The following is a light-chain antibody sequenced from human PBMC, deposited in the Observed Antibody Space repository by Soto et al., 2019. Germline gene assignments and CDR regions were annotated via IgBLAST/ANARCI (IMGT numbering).Light chain of an antibody. V-gene: IGKV4-1*01. J-gene: IGKJ1*01. Sequence: DIVMTQSPDSLAVSLGERATINCKSSQSVLYSSNNKNYLAWYQQQPGKPPKLLIYWSSTRESGVPDRFSGSGSGTDFTLTISSLQAEDVAVYYCQQYYSTPRTFGQGTKVEIK. CDR3: QQYYSTPRT. CDR2: WSS. CDR1: QSVLYSSNNKNY.